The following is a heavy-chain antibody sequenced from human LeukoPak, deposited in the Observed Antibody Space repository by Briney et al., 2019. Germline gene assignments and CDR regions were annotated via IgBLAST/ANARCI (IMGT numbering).Heavy chain of an antibody. CDR2: IHHSGST. Sequence: PSGTLSLTCAVSGGSISSSNWRSWVRQPPGKGPEWIGEIHHSGSTNYNPSLKSRVTISVDKSKNQFPLKLSSVTVADTALYYCACKTTAAAGTFDYWGQGTLVTVSS. D-gene: IGHD6-13*01. CDR1: GGSISSSNW. J-gene: IGHJ4*02. V-gene: IGHV4-4*02. CDR3: ACKTTAAAGTFDY.